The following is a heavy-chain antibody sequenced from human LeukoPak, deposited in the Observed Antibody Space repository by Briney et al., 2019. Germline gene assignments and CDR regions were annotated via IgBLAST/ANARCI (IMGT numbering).Heavy chain of an antibody. CDR1: DGSLTSFY. D-gene: IGHD3-22*01. J-gene: IGHJ4*02. Sequence: PSETLSLTCTVPDGSLTSFYWSWIRQPPGKGLEWVGFIFDSGSTNYNPSLKLRVTISAHTSKKQFSLNLSSVTAADTAVYYCARARSPKDYYSDTSVYYYFDSWGQGAQVTVSS. V-gene: IGHV4-59*01. CDR2: IFDSGST. CDR3: ARARSPKDYYSDTSVYYYFDS.